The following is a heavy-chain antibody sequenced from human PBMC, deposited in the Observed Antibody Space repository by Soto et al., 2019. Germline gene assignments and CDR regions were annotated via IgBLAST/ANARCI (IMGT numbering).Heavy chain of an antibody. CDR3: AREGSAYDAFDI. J-gene: IGHJ3*02. D-gene: IGHD6-6*01. CDR1: GGSISSYY. Sequence: SETLSLTCTVSGGSISSYYWSWIRQPPGKGLEWIGYIYYSGSTNYNPSLKSRVTISVDTSKNQFSLKLSSVTAADTAVYYCAREGSAYDAFDIWGQGTMVTVSS. CDR2: IYYSGST. V-gene: IGHV4-59*01.